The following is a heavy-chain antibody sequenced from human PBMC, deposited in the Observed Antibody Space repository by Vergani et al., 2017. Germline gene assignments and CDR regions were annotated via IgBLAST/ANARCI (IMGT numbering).Heavy chain of an antibody. CDR3: ARLRWFGEPTRDY. CDR2: IDPSDSYT. V-gene: IGHV5-10-1*01. J-gene: IGHJ4*02. CDR1: GFTFSSYA. Sequence: EVQLLESGGGLVQPGGSLRLSCAASGFTFSSYAMSWVRQMPGKGLEWMGRIDPSDSYTNYSPSFQGHVTISADKSISTAYLQWSSLKASDTAMYYCARLRWFGEPTRDYWGQGTLVTVSS. D-gene: IGHD3-10*01.